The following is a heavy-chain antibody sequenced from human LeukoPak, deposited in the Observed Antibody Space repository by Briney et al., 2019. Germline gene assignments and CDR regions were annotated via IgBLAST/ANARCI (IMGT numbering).Heavy chain of an antibody. CDR3: AKDRGGGYNYDGGYFDH. J-gene: IGHJ4*02. D-gene: IGHD5-24*01. CDR1: GFSFNTYG. Sequence: GGSLRLSCAASGFSFNTYGMHWVRQAPGKGLEWVAVISYDENNKLYADSVKGRCTISRDNSQKTLYLQMNSLRAEDTAVYYCAKDRGGGYNYDGGYFDHWGQGTLVTVSS. V-gene: IGHV3-30*18. CDR2: ISYDENNK.